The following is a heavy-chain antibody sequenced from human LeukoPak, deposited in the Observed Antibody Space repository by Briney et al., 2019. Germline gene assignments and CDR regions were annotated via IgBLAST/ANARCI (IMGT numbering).Heavy chain of an antibody. Sequence: SETLSLTCTVSGGSISSSSYYWGWIRQPPGKGLEWTGSIYYSGSTYYNPSLKSRVTISVDTSKNQFSLKLSSVTAADTAVYYCARLATIFGVVTHMDYWGQGTLVTVSS. V-gene: IGHV4-39*01. CDR3: ARLATIFGVVTHMDY. CDR1: GGSISSSSYY. J-gene: IGHJ4*02. CDR2: IYYSGST. D-gene: IGHD3-3*01.